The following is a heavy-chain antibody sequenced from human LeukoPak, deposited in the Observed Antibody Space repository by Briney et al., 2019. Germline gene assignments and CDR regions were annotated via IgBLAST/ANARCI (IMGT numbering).Heavy chain of an antibody. Sequence: PSETLSLTCTLSGGSISSGDYYWSWIRQPPGKGLEWIGYIYYSGSTYYNPSLKSRVTISVDTSKNQFSLKLSSVTAADAAVYYCARDQKYYYDSSGNFWGQGTMVTVYS. CDR3: ARDQKYYYDSSGNF. V-gene: IGHV4-30-4*08. D-gene: IGHD3-22*01. J-gene: IGHJ3*01. CDR1: GGSISSGDYY. CDR2: IYYSGST.